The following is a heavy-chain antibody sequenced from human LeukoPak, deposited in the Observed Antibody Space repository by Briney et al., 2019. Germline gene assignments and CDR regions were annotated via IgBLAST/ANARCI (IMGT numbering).Heavy chain of an antibody. Sequence: GGSLRLSCAASGFTFSSYAMSWVSQAPGKGLEWVSGISGSGGSTYYADSVKGRFTISRDNSKNTLYLQMNSLRAEDTAVYYCAKDYYDSSGYSLHFDYWGQGTLVTVSS. CDR2: ISGSGGST. CDR3: AKDYYDSSGYSLHFDY. D-gene: IGHD3-22*01. J-gene: IGHJ4*02. CDR1: GFTFSSYA. V-gene: IGHV3-23*01.